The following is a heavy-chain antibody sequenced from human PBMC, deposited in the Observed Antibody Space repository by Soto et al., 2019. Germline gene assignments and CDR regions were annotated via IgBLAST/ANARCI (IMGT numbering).Heavy chain of an antibody. V-gene: IGHV4-61*01. Sequence: SETLSLSCTVSGGSVSSGSYYWSWIRQPPGKGLEWIGYIYYSGSTNYNPSLKRRVTISVDTSKNQFSLKLSSVTAADTAVYYCARGSGYDFALDYWGQGTLVTVSS. CDR2: IYYSGST. J-gene: IGHJ4*02. D-gene: IGHD5-12*01. CDR1: GGSVSSGSYY. CDR3: ARGSGYDFALDY.